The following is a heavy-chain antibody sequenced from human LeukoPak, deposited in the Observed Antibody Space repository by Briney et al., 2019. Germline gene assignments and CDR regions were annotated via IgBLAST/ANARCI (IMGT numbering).Heavy chain of an antibody. CDR1: GFTFNSYW. Sequence: PGGSLRLSCAASGFTFNSYWMSWVRQAPGKGLEWVANIKQDGSEKYYVDSVKGRFTISRDNAKNSLYLQMNSLRAEDTAVYYCARIAAAGTGGYWGQGTLVTVSS. CDR3: ARIAAAGTGGY. V-gene: IGHV3-7*03. CDR2: IKQDGSEK. J-gene: IGHJ4*02. D-gene: IGHD6-13*01.